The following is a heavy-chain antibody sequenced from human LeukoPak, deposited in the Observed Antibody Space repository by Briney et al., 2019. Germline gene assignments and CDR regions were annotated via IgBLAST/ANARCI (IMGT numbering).Heavy chain of an antibody. D-gene: IGHD3-10*01. CDR2: ISSSSSYI. J-gene: IGHJ4*02. CDR3: SRSDYGSGPRTL. V-gene: IGHV3-21*01. Sequence: PGGSLRLSCAASGFTFSSYGMNWVRQAPGKGLEWASSISSSSSYIYYADSVKGRFTISRDNAKNSLYLQMNSLRAEDTAVYYCSRSDYGSGPRTLWGQGTLVTVSS. CDR1: GFTFSSYG.